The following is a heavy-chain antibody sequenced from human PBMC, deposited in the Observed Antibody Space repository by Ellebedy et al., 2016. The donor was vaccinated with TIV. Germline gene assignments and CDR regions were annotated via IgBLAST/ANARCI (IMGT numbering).Heavy chain of an antibody. Sequence: GGSLRLSCVASGFTFSTYWMSWVRQAPGKGLEWVANIKQDGSETYSVDSVKGRFTISRDNAKNSLYLQMNSLRAEDTAVYYCASGRYSGYDCDYWGQGTLVTVSS. J-gene: IGHJ4*02. CDR3: ASGRYSGYDCDY. D-gene: IGHD5-12*01. V-gene: IGHV3-7*03. CDR2: IKQDGSET. CDR1: GFTFSTYW.